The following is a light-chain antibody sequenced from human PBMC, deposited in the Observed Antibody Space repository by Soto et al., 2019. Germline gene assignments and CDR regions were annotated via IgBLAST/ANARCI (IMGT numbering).Light chain of an antibody. V-gene: IGLV2-23*01. J-gene: IGLJ1*01. CDR2: EGS. Sequence: QSALTQPASVSGSPGQSITISCTGSSSDIGSYNLVCWYQQRPGKAPKLLIFEGSKRPSGISDRFSGSKYGNTASLTISGLQAEDEADYYCCSHTGGRTHYVFGPGTKLTVL. CDR1: SSDIGSYNL. CDR3: CSHTGGRTHYV.